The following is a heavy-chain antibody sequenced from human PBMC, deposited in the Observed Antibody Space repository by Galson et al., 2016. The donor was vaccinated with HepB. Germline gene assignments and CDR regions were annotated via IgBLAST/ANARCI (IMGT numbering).Heavy chain of an antibody. CDR2: ISDSGST. V-gene: IGHV4-59*01. CDR1: GDSISDYY. CDR3: AGVGSTVSLWYFDL. D-gene: IGHD4-17*01. J-gene: IGHJ2*01. Sequence: EPLSLTCTVSGDSISDYYWSWIRQPPGKGLEWIGYISDSGSTNYNPSLKSRVAISLDTSKNQFSLKLSSVTAADTAVYYCAGVGSTVSLWYFDLWGRGTLVTVSS.